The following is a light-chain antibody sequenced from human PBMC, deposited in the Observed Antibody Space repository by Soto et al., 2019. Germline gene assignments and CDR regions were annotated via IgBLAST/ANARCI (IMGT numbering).Light chain of an antibody. Sequence: DIQMTQSASSLSASVGDIVTITCQASQVISNYLYCYQQKPGKAPKLLIYDISSIELGVPSRFSESASGPDFTFTITGLQPEDIAHYYCQQYENIPYTFGQGTQLQI. J-gene: IGKJ2*01. CDR3: QQYENIPYT. CDR2: DIS. CDR1: QVISNY. V-gene: IGKV1-33*01.